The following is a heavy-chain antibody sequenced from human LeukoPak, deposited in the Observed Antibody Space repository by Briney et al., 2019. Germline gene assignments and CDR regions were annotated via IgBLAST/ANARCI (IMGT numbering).Heavy chain of an antibody. Sequence: GGSLRLSCVASGFIFSNAWMSWVRQAPGKGLEWVGRIKRKTDGGTTDYAAPVKGRFSISRGDSKKTLHLQMNSLKIEDTAVYYCTTEGTVRGAYLDYWGQGTLVTVSS. CDR1: GFIFSNAW. CDR3: TTEGTVRGAYLDY. J-gene: IGHJ4*02. D-gene: IGHD3-10*01. V-gene: IGHV3-15*01. CDR2: IKRKTDGGTT.